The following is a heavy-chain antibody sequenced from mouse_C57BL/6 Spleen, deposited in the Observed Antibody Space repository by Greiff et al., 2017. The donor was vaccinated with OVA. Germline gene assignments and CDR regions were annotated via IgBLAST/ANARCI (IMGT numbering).Heavy chain of an antibody. CDR3: ARPLRHYYAMDY. J-gene: IGHJ4*01. CDR2: INPSSGYT. V-gene: IGHV1-4*01. Sequence: VQLQQSGAELARPGASVKMSCKASGYTFTSYTMHWVKQRPGQGLEWIGYINPSSGYTKYNQKFKDKATLTADKSSSTAYMQLSSLTSEDSAVYYCARPLRHYYAMDYWGQGTSVTVSS. CDR1: GYTFTSYT.